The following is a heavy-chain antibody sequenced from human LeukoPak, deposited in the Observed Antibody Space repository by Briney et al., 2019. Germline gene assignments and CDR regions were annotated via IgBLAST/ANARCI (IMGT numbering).Heavy chain of an antibody. V-gene: IGHV1-18*01. CDR2: ISAKNGNT. Sequence: ASVKVSCKASGYTFTSYGISWVRQAPGRGLEWMGWISAKNGNTNYAQKVQGRVTMTTDTSTSTAYMELRSLRSDDTAVYYCARDTEWEKNPDYFDYWGQGTLVTVSS. CDR1: GYTFTSYG. J-gene: IGHJ4*02. D-gene: IGHD1-26*01. CDR3: ARDTEWEKNPDYFDY.